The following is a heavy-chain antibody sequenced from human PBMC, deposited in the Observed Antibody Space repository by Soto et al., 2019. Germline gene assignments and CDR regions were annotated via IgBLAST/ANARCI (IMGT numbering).Heavy chain of an antibody. D-gene: IGHD3-16*02. Sequence: SETLSLTCAVYGGSFSGYYWSWIRQPPGKGLEWIGEINHSGSTNYNPCVKSRVTISVETSKNQFSLKLSSVTAAETAVYYCARAHHYDYIWGSYRYTSYYYYMDVWGKGTTVTVSS. CDR2: INHSGST. V-gene: IGHV4-34*01. CDR3: ARAHHYDYIWGSYRYTSYYYYMDV. CDR1: GGSFSGYY. J-gene: IGHJ6*03.